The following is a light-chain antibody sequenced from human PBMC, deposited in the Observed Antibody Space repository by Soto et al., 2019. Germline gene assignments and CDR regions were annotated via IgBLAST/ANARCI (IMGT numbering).Light chain of an antibody. V-gene: IGKV1-17*01. Sequence: DIQMTQSPSSLSASVGDRVTITCRASQDIRNDLDWYQQKPGKAPKRLIYAASSLQNGATSRFSGSGSGTEFTLTISSLQPEDFATYYCLQRDTYSVGGGTKVEI. CDR1: QDIRND. CDR3: LQRDTYS. J-gene: IGKJ4*01. CDR2: AAS.